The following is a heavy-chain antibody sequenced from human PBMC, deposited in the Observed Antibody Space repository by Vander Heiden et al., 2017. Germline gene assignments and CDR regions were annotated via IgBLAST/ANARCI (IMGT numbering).Heavy chain of an antibody. CDR3: ARAPPSYYYDSSGYSYYFDY. D-gene: IGHD3-22*01. CDR2: IIPSFGTA. V-gene: IGHV1-69*01. Sequence: QVQLVQSGAEVKKPGSSVKVSCKASGGTFSSYAISWVRQAPGQGLEWMGGIIPSFGTANDAQKFQGRVTITADESTSTAYMELSSLRSEDTAVYYCARAPPSYYYDSSGYSYYFDYWGQGTLVTVSS. CDR1: GGTFSSYA. J-gene: IGHJ4*02.